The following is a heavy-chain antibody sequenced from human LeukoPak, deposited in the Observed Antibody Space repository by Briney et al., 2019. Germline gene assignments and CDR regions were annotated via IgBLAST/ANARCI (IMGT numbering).Heavy chain of an antibody. V-gene: IGHV3-15*01. CDR3: TTAPSPTVTTSYYYYYGMDV. CDR1: GFTFSNAW. CDR2: IKSKTDGGTT. D-gene: IGHD4-17*01. J-gene: IGHJ6*02. Sequence: GGSLGLSCAASGFTFSNAWMSWVRQAPGKGLEWVGRIKSKTDGGTTDYAAPVKGRFTISRDDSKNTLYLQMNSLKTEDTAVYYCTTAPSPTVTTSYYYYYGMDVWGQGTTVTVSS.